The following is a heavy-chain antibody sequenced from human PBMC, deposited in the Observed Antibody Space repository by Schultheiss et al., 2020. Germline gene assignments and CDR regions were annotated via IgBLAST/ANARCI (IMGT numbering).Heavy chain of an antibody. J-gene: IGHJ4*02. V-gene: IGHV4-31*03. CDR3: ARSLGYGDYFFDY. CDR2: SNQSGST. D-gene: IGHD4-17*01. CDR1: GGSISSGGYY. Sequence: SETLSLTCTVSGGSISSGGYYWSWIRQHPGKGLEWIGESNQSGSTNYNPSLKSRVTISVDKSKNQFSLKLSSVTAADTAVYYCARSLGYGDYFFDYWGQGTLVTVSS.